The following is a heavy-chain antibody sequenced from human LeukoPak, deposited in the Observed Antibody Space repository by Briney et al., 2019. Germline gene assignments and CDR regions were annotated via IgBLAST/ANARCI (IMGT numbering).Heavy chain of an antibody. CDR2: IYPGDSDT. Sequence: GESLKISCKGSGYSFTSYWIGWVRQMPGKGLEWMGIIYPGDSDTRYRPSFQGQVTILAAKSISTAYLQWSSLKASDTAMYYCARRPPYGSGSDGMDVWGQGTTVTVSS. V-gene: IGHV5-51*01. D-gene: IGHD3-10*01. J-gene: IGHJ6*02. CDR1: GYSFTSYW. CDR3: ARRPPYGSGSDGMDV.